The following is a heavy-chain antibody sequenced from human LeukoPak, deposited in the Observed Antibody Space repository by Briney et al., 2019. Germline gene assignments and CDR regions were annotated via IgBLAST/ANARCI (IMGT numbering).Heavy chain of an antibody. CDR1: GFTFSSYT. CDR2: ITTGGPNT. Sequence: PGGSLRLSCTASGFTFSSYTMSWVRQAPGKGLKWVSTITTGGPNTYYADSVKGRFTVSRDDSKNTLYLQMNSLRAEDTAVYYCVKYGADVWGQGTTVTVSS. J-gene: IGHJ6*02. CDR3: VKYGADV. V-gene: IGHV3-23*01. D-gene: IGHD3-10*01.